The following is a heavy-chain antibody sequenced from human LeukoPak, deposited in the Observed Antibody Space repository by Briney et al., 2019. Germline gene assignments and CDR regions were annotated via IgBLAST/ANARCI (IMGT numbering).Heavy chain of an antibody. J-gene: IGHJ6*03. D-gene: IGHD2-2*02. Sequence: SETLSLTCTDSGGSISSSNYYWGCIRQPPGKGLEWIGSIHYSGSTYYNPSLKSRVTISLDTSKNQFSLKLSSVTAPDTAVYYCARAQRPYCSSTSCYKPYYYYMDVWGKGTTVTVSS. V-gene: IGHV4-39*07. CDR1: GGSISSSNYY. CDR3: ARAQRPYCSSTSCYKPYYYYMDV. CDR2: IHYSGST.